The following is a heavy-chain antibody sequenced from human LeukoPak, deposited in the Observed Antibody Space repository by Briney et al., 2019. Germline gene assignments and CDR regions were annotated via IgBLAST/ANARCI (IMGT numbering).Heavy chain of an antibody. D-gene: IGHD6-13*01. V-gene: IGHV4-4*02. J-gene: IGHJ4*02. CDR2: IYHSGST. CDR1: GGSLSSSNW. CDR3: ASYSSSWYRGFDY. Sequence: PSETLSLTCAVSGGSLSSSNWWCCVRQPPGKGLEWIGEIYHSGSTNYTPSLKSRVTISVDKSNNHSSLKLSSVTAADTDVYYCASYSSSWYRGFDYWGQGTLVTVSS.